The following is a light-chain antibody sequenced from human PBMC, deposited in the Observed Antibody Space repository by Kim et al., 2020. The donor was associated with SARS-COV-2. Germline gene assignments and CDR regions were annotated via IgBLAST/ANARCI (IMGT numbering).Light chain of an antibody. CDR1: QSVSSN. CDR2: DTS. CDR3: RQYADWPLT. J-gene: IGKJ2*01. Sequence: EIVMTQSPVTLSVSPGERATLSCRASQSVSSNLGWYEKKPGQAPRLLIYDTSTRATGIPARFSGSGSGTEFSLTISSLQSEDFAVYYCRQYADWPLTFGQGAKLE. V-gene: IGKV3D-15*01.